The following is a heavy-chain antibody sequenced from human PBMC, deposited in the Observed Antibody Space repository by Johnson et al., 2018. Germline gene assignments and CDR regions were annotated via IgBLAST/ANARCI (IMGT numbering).Heavy chain of an antibody. CDR1: GFTFSSYG. J-gene: IGHJ6*02. D-gene: IGHD4-17*01. V-gene: IGHV3-33*01. Sequence: QVQLGQAGGGLVQPGGSLRLSCAASGFTFSSYGMHWVRQAPGKGLEWVAVIWYDGSNKYYADSVKGRFTISRDNSKNTLYLQMNSLRAEDTAVYYCARDRHTVTRLRDSYYYGMDVWGQGTTVTVSS. CDR3: ARDRHTVTRLRDSYYYGMDV. CDR2: IWYDGSNK.